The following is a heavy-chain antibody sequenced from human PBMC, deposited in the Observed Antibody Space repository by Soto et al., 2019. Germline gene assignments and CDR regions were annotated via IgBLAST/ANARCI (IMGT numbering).Heavy chain of an antibody. CDR3: TRHLGRNYVAY. J-gene: IGHJ4*01. V-gene: IGHV1-3*01. CDR2: INGGNGKT. Sequence: QVQLVQSGAEVKKPGASVKVSCKASGYTFTSYAIHWVRQAPEQRLEWMGWINGGNGKTEYSQKFQGTVTITRDTSASTAYMELRSLRSEDTAVYVCTRHLGRNYVAYWGQGTLVTVSS. CDR1: GYTFTSYA.